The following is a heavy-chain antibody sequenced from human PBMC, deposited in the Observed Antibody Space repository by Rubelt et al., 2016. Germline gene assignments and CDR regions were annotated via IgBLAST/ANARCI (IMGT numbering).Heavy chain of an antibody. V-gene: IGHV1-18*01. J-gene: IGHJ2*01. CDR3: ARSKDTAMVTDADWYFDL. D-gene: IGHD5-18*01. CDR2: ISAYNGNT. CDR1: GYAFTSYG. Sequence: QVQLVQSGAEVKKPGASVKVSCKASGYAFTSYGISWVRQAPGQGLEWMGWISAYNGNTKYSQKFQGRGTMTRDTSGSTAYMELSSLRSEDTAVYYWARSKDTAMVTDADWYFDLWGRGTLVTVSS.